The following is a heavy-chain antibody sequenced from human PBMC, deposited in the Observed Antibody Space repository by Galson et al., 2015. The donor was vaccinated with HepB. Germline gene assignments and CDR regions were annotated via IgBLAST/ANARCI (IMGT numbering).Heavy chain of an antibody. CDR2: ISHDGSNR. D-gene: IGHD1-26*01. CDR3: AKDGGTYWQLGSDP. Sequence: SLRLSCAASGFTFTKYGFHWVRQAPGKGLEWVAVISHDGSNRYYTDSVKGRFTISRDNFKNSLYQQMSSLTPDDSAVYYCAKDGGTYWQLGSDPWGQGTLVIVSS. CDR1: GFTFTKYG. J-gene: IGHJ5*02. V-gene: IGHV3-30*18.